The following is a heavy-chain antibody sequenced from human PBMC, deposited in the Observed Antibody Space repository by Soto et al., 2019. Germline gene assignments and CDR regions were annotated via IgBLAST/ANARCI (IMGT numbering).Heavy chain of an antibody. CDR3: AKDRGSSAGLHFYYGLDV. Sequence: PGGSLRLSCAASGFTFTTYGMHWVRQAPGKGLEWVAVISYDGSNKYYVDSVKGRFTISRDNSKNTLTLQMDSLRPEDTALYYCAKDRGSSAGLHFYYGLDVWGQGTTVTVSS. V-gene: IGHV3-30*18. CDR1: GFTFTTYG. D-gene: IGHD3-22*01. J-gene: IGHJ6*02. CDR2: ISYDGSNK.